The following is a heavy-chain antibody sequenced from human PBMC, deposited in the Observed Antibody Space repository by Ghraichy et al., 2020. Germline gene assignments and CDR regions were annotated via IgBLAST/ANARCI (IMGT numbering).Heavy chain of an antibody. J-gene: IGHJ6*02. D-gene: IGHD6-19*01. Sequence: GESLNISCKGSGYSFTNYWIGWVRQMPGKGLEWMGIIYPGDSDTRYSPSFQGQVTISADKSISTAYLQWSSLKASDTAMYYCARRSGPFIAVAGHYGMDVWGQGTTVTVSS. CDR3: ARRSGPFIAVAGHYGMDV. CDR1: GYSFTNYW. CDR2: IYPGDSDT. V-gene: IGHV5-51*01.